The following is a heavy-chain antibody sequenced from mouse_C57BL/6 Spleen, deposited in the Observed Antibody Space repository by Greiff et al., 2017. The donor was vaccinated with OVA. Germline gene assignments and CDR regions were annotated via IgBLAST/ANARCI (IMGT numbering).Heavy chain of an antibody. V-gene: IGHV1-55*01. CDR3: ARVWLLREAMDY. CDR1: GYTFTSYW. J-gene: IGHJ4*01. Sequence: QVQLQQPGAELVKPGASVKMSCKASGYTFTSYWITWVKQRPGQGLEWIGDIYPGSGSTNYNEKFKSKATLTVDTSSSTAYMQLCSLTSEDSAVYYCARVWLLREAMDYWGQGTSVTVSS. D-gene: IGHD2-3*01. CDR2: IYPGSGST.